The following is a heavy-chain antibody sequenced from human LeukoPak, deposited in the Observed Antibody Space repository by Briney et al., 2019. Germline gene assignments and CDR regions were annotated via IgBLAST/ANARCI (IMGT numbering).Heavy chain of an antibody. J-gene: IGHJ4*02. CDR1: GFTVSGNF. CDR3: ARSSGNYLYFDY. CDR2: IYASGTT. V-gene: IGHV3-66*01. Sequence: GGSLRLSCAASGFTVSGNFMSWVRQAPGKGLEWVSVIYASGTTYYAGSVKGRFTISRDNSKNTLYLQMDSLRAEDMAVYFCARSSGNYLYFDYWGQGILVTVSS. D-gene: IGHD1-26*01.